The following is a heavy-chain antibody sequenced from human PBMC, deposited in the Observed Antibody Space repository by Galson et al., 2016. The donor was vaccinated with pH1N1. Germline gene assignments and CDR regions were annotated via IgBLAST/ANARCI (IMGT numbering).Heavy chain of an antibody. J-gene: IGHJ4*02. CDR2: INPKSGVT. V-gene: IGHV1-2*06. D-gene: IGHD5-24*01. CDR1: GYTFTDYY. CDR3: ASVGDGYNLV. Sequence: SVKVSCKASGYTFTDYYLHWVRQAPGQGLKWMGRINPKSGVTDFAQNFQGRVTMTRDTSINTAYMELRRLRLDDTAVYYCASVGDGYNLVWGQGTLVTVSS.